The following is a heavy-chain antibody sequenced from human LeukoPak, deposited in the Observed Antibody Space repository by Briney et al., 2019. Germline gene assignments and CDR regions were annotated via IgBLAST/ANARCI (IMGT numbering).Heavy chain of an antibody. V-gene: IGHV4-59*01. CDR1: GGSISSYY. Sequence: SETLSLTCTVFGGSISSYYWSWIRQPPGKGLEWIGYIYYSGSTNYNPSLKSRVTISVDTSKNQFSLKLSSVTAADTAVYYCAMSFGDYYFDYWGQGTLVTVSS. CDR2: IYYSGST. CDR3: AMSFGDYYFDY. D-gene: IGHD4-17*01. J-gene: IGHJ4*02.